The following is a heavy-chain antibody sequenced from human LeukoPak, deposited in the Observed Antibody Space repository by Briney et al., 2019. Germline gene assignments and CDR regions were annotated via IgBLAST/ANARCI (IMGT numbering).Heavy chain of an antibody. CDR2: IIPIFGTA. CDR3: ARAGCSSTSCYVPRYYYYYMDV. J-gene: IGHJ6*03. CDR1: GGTFSSYA. V-gene: IGHV1-69*05. D-gene: IGHD2-2*01. Sequence: SVKVSCKASGGTFSSYAISWVRQAPGQGLEWMGGIIPIFGTANYARKFQGRVTITTDESTTAAYLELSSLRPEDTAVYYCARAGCSSTSCYVPRYYYYYMDVWGKGTTVTVSS.